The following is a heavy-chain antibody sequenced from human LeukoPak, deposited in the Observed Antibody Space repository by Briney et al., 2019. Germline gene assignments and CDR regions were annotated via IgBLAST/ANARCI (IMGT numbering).Heavy chain of an antibody. Sequence: PGGSLRLSSEASGFSFDDHGMTWVRQAPGKGLEWVSGVTWNSGSIGYADSVKGRFTISRDNAKNSLFLQMNSLRAEDTALYYCARVARPRTILTYAFDIWGQGTMVTVSS. J-gene: IGHJ3*02. CDR1: GFSFDDHG. CDR2: VTWNSGSI. D-gene: IGHD5-24*01. CDR3: ARVARPRTILTYAFDI. V-gene: IGHV3-20*03.